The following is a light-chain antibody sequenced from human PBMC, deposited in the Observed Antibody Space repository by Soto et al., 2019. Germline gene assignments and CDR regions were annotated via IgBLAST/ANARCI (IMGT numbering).Light chain of an antibody. CDR3: QHRSNWPLT. J-gene: IGKJ5*01. V-gene: IGKV3-11*01. Sequence: ESVFTQSTATLSLSPGERATLSCWASQSVSSYLAWYQQKPGQAPRLLIYDASNRATGIPARFSGSGSGTDFTLTISSLEPEDFAVYYCQHRSNWPLTFGGGTRLEIK. CDR1: QSVSSY. CDR2: DAS.